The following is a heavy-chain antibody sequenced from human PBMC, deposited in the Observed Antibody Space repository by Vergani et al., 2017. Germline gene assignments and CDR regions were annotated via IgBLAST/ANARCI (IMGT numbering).Heavy chain of an antibody. D-gene: IGHD3-3*01. J-gene: IGHJ4*02. Sequence: EVQLVESGGGLVQPGGSLRLSCAASGFTFSSYEMNWVRQAPGKGLEWVSYISSSGSTIYYADSVKGRFTISRDNAKNSLYLQMNSLRAEETAVYYCARVGTIFGVVIPNDYWGQGTLVTVSS. CDR1: GFTFSSYE. V-gene: IGHV3-48*03. CDR2: ISSSGSTI. CDR3: ARVGTIFGVVIPNDY.